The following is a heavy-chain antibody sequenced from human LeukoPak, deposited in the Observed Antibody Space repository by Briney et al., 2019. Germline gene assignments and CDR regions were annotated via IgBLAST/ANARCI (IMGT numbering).Heavy chain of an antibody. D-gene: IGHD4-17*01. Sequence: GASVKVSCKAFGYTFTGYHMHWVRQAPGQGLEWMGWISAYNGNTNYAQKLQGRVTMTTDTSTSTAYMELRSLRSDDTAVYYCARLTVTTSPEWFDPWGQGTLVTVSS. J-gene: IGHJ5*02. CDR2: ISAYNGNT. V-gene: IGHV1-18*04. CDR3: ARLTVTTSPEWFDP. CDR1: GYTFTGYH.